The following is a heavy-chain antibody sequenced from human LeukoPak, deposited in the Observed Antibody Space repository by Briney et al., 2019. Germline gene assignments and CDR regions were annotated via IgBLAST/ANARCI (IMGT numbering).Heavy chain of an antibody. CDR1: GGSIRSSSSY. CDR2: IYYSGST. Sequence: PSETLSLTCTVSGGSIRSSSSYWGWIRQPPGKGLEWIGSIYYSGSTYYNPSLKSRVTISVDTSKDQFSLKLSSVTAADTAVYYCARVDGSGWSYYYYYYMDVWGKGTTVTVSS. J-gene: IGHJ6*03. V-gene: IGHV4-39*07. CDR3: ARVDGSGWSYYYYYYMDV. D-gene: IGHD6-19*01.